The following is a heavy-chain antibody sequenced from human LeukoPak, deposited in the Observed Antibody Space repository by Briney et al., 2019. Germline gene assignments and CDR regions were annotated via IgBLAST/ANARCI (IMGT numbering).Heavy chain of an antibody. Sequence: ASVKVSCKASGYTFTSYGISWVRQAPGQGLEWMGWISAYNGNTNYAQKLQGRVTMTTDTSTSTAYMELRSLRSEDTAVYYCARAPRPHYSSSSFGGAFDIWGQGTMVTVSS. J-gene: IGHJ3*02. CDR1: GYTFTSYG. CDR2: ISAYNGNT. D-gene: IGHD6-6*01. V-gene: IGHV1-18*01. CDR3: ARAPRPHYSSSSFGGAFDI.